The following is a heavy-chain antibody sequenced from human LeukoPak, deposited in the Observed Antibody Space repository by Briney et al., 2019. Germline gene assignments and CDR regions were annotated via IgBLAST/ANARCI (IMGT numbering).Heavy chain of an antibody. V-gene: IGHV3-7*01. D-gene: IGHD1-1*01. CDR3: ARSWMPPVWNDAFDI. J-gene: IGHJ3*02. CDR1: GFTFSNAW. CDR2: INQDGSEK. Sequence: PGGSLRLSCAASGFTFSNAWMSWVRQAPGKGLEWVANINQDGSEKYHVDSVKGRFTISRDNAKDSLYLQMNSLRAEDTAVYYCARSWMPPVWNDAFDIWGQGTMVTVSS.